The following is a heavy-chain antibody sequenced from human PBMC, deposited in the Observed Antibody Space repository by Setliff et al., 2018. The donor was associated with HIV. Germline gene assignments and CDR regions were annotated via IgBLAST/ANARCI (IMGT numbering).Heavy chain of an antibody. J-gene: IGHJ6*02. Sequence: SETLSLTCAVSGYSISSGYYWGWIRQPPGKGLEWVGCIDASANTYYIPSLKSRATISVDTSKNQFSLKLSSVIAADTAVYYCARIFGDQGYYYGMDVWGQGTTVTVSS. D-gene: IGHD3-3*01. V-gene: IGHV4-38-2*01. CDR2: IDASANT. CDR1: GYSISSGYY. CDR3: ARIFGDQGYYYGMDV.